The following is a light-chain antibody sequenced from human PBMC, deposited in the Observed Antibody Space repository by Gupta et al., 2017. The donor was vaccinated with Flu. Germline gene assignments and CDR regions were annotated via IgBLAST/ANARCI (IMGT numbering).Light chain of an antibody. CDR1: QSVLYRSYNKNY. Sequence: NCKSSQSVLYRSYNKNYLAWYQQKPGQSPKVLIYWASTRESGVPDRFIGSGSGTDFTLTITSLQAEDVAVYYCHQYYSIPVTFGQGTKLEIK. J-gene: IGKJ2*01. CDR3: HQYYSIPVT. CDR2: WAS. V-gene: IGKV4-1*01.